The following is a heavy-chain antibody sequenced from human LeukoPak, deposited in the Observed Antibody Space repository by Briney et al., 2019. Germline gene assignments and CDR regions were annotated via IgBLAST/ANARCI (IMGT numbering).Heavy chain of an antibody. Sequence: GGSLRLSCAASGFTFSSYGMHWVRQAPGKGLEWVAVIWYDGSNKYYADSVKGRFTISRDNSKNTLYLQMNSLRAEDTAVYYCAKDYCSSTSCYANYWGRGTLVTVSS. V-gene: IGHV3-33*06. J-gene: IGHJ4*02. CDR3: AKDYCSSTSCYANY. CDR1: GFTFSSYG. D-gene: IGHD2-2*01. CDR2: IWYDGSNK.